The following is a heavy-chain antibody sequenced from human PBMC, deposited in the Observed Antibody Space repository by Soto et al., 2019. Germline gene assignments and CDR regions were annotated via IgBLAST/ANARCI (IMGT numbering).Heavy chain of an antibody. CDR2: ISYDGSNK. J-gene: IGHJ4*02. D-gene: IGHD2-8*01. CDR1: GFTFSSYG. V-gene: IGHV3-30*18. CDR3: AKDRHIVLMVYAYKLDY. Sequence: PGGSLRLSCAASGFTFSSYGMHWVRQAPGKGLEWVAVISYDGSNKYYADSVKGRFTISRDNSKNTLYLQMNSLRAEDTAVYYCAKDRHIVLMVYAYKLDYWGQGTLVTVSS.